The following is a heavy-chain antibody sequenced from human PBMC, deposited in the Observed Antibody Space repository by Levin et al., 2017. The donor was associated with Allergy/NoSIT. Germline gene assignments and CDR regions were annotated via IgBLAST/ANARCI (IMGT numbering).Heavy chain of an antibody. D-gene: IGHD1-14*01. J-gene: IGHJ5*02. CDR1: GYSFASYW. CDR3: VRGGNRANYDWFDT. Sequence: ASVKVSCKASGYSFASYWLGWVRQTPGKGLQYMGVIFPRDSDTRYSPSLQGHVTISADESINTAYLQWSSLKASDTGIYFCVRGGNRANYDWFDTWGQGTQVTVSS. V-gene: IGHV5-51*01. CDR2: IFPRDSDT.